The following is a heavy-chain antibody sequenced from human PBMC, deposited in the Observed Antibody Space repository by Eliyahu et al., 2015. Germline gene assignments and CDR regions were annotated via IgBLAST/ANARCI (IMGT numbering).Heavy chain of an antibody. Sequence: QLQLQESGPGLXKPSXXLSLTCTVSXXSXSSSSYYWGWIRQPPGKGLEWIGSIYYSGSTYXNPSLKSRVTISVDTSKNQFSLKLSSVTAADTAVYYCARSAHYGDYVDYWGQGTLVTVSS. CDR2: IYYSGST. CDR3: ARSAHYGDYVDY. V-gene: IGHV4-39*01. D-gene: IGHD4-17*01. CDR1: XXSXSSSSYY. J-gene: IGHJ4*02.